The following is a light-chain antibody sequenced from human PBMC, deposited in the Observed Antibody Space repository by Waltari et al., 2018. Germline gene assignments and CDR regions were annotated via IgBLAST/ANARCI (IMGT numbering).Light chain of an antibody. V-gene: IGKV1-27*01. J-gene: IGKJ1*01. CDR3: QQDYTTPWT. Sequence: DIQMHQSPSSLSAAVGDRVTATCRASQGINKELSWYQQKPGKAPTLLIYAASSLQTGVSSRFSGSGSGTDFTLTISSLQPEDVATSYCQQDYTTPWTFGQGTKVEIK. CDR1: QGINKE. CDR2: AAS.